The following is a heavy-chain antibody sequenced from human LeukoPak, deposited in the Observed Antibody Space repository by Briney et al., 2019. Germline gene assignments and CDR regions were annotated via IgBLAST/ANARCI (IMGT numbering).Heavy chain of an antibody. CDR3: AREGIYSSSFFDY. CDR1: GGSISCSTYY. CDR2: IYYSGST. D-gene: IGHD6-13*01. V-gene: IGHV4-39*07. Sequence: SETLSLTCTVSGGSISCSTYYWGWIRQPPGKGLEWIRTIYYSGSTYYNPSLKSRVTISVDTSKNQFSLKLSSVTAADTAVYYCAREGIYSSSFFDYWGQGTLVTVSS. J-gene: IGHJ4*02.